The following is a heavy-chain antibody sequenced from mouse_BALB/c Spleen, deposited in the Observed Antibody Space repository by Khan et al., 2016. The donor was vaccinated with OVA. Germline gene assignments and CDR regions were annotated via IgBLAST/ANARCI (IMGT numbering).Heavy chain of an antibody. CDR1: GFNIKDYY. Sequence: VQLKQSGAELVRPGALVKMSCKASGFNIKDYYMHWVKQRPEQGLEWIGWIDPENGNTIYDPKFQGKASITADTSSNTANLQLSSLASEDTAVYYCASSWYSAWLAYWGQGTLVTVSA. J-gene: IGHJ3*01. CDR3: ASSWYSAWLAY. V-gene: IGHV14-1*02. D-gene: IGHD1-1*02. CDR2: IDPENGNT.